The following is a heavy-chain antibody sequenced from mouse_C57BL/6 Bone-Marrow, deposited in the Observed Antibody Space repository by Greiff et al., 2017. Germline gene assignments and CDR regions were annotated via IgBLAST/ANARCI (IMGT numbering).Heavy chain of an antibody. CDR1: GYTFTSYW. CDR3: AVYYEYYAIDY. CDR2: IHPNSGNT. Sequence: VQLQQPGADLVKPGASVKLSCKASGYTFTSYWMHWVKQRPGQGLEWIGMIHPNSGNTNYNEKFKSKATLTVDKSSSTAYMQHSSLTSEDSAVYYGAVYYEYYAIDYWGQGTSVTVSS. J-gene: IGHJ4*01. V-gene: IGHV1-64*01. D-gene: IGHD2-4*01.